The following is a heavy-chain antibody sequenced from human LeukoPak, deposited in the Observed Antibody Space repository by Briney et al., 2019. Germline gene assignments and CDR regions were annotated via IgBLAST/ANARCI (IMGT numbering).Heavy chain of an antibody. CDR1: GFTFSSYA. CDR3: AKGREINKYYFDY. J-gene: IGHJ4*02. Sequence: PGGSLRLSCAASGFTFSSYAMSWVRQAPGKGLEWVSAISGSGGSTYYADSVKGRFTISRDNSKDTLYLQMNSLRAEDTAVYYCAKGREINKYYFDYWGQGTLVTVSS. V-gene: IGHV3-23*01. CDR2: ISGSGGST. D-gene: IGHD1/OR15-1a*01.